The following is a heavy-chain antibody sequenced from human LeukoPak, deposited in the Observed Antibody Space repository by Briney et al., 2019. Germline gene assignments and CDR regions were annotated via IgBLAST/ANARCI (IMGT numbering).Heavy chain of an antibody. Sequence: GASVRVSCKPSGYTFVNYDINWVRQATGQGLEWVGWVNPRSGATASSQKFQGRVSITSDASINTAYMELSSLRSEDTALYYCTRGRIALSWGQGTLITVSS. CDR3: TRGRIALS. CDR1: GYTFVNYD. J-gene: IGHJ4*02. D-gene: IGHD2-21*01. V-gene: IGHV1-8*03. CDR2: VNPRSGAT.